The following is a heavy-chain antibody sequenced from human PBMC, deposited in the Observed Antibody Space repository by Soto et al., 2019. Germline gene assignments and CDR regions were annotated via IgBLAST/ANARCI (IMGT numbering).Heavy chain of an antibody. D-gene: IGHD1-7*01. Sequence: GGSLRLSCAASGFTVSNTYMTWVRQPPGKGLECVSVIYTAGGTNYADSVKGRFTISRDNSKNTLFLHLNTLKPEDTAVYHCAKDRVGGTFYTPLGFWGQGALVTVSS. CDR3: AKDRVGGTFYTPLGF. J-gene: IGHJ4*02. CDR2: IYTAGGT. V-gene: IGHV3-53*05. CDR1: GFTVSNTY.